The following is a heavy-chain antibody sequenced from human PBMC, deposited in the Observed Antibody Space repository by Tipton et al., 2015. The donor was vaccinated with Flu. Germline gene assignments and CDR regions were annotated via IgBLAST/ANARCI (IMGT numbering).Heavy chain of an antibody. CDR2: ITPSGFDK. CDR3: ARGFIRLCDY. Sequence: GSLRLSCAASGFTFSSYEMNWVRQAPGKGLEWISYITPSGFDKYYAGSVKGRFTVSRDNAKNSLYLQIDSLRAEDTAVYYCARGFIRLCDYWGQGTLVTVSS. D-gene: IGHD3-16*01. V-gene: IGHV3-48*03. J-gene: IGHJ4*02. CDR1: GFTFSSYE.